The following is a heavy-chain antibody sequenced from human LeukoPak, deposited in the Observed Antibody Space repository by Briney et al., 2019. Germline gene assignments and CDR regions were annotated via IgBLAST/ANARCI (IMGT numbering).Heavy chain of an antibody. J-gene: IGHJ4*02. CDR2: IKHDGSEK. D-gene: IGHD5-12*01. CDR3: ARDRGLSGYDLCDY. Sequence: SGGSLRLSCVASTFTFSNYWMNWVHQAPGKGLEWVATIKHDGSEKHYVDSVEGRFTISRDNAMNSLYLQMNSLRAEDTAVYYCARDRGLSGYDLCDYWGQGTLVTVSS. CDR1: TFTFSNYW. V-gene: IGHV3-7*01.